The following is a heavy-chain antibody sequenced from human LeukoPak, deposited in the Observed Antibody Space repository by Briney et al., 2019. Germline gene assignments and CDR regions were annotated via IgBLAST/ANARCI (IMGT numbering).Heavy chain of an antibody. D-gene: IGHD6-13*01. CDR3: ARDTYSSSSGSGDY. CDR1: GFIFSSYG. CDR2: IWYDGRNK. Sequence: PGGSLRLSCAASGFIFSSYGMHWVRQAPGKGLEWVAVIWYDGRNKHYADSVKGRFTISRDNARNTLFLQMNSLRAEDTAVYYCARDTYSSSSGSGDYWGQGTLVTVSS. V-gene: IGHV3-33*08. J-gene: IGHJ4*02.